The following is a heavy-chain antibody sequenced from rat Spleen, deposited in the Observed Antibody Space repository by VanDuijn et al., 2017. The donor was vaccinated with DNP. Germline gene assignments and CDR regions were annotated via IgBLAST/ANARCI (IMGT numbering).Heavy chain of an antibody. Sequence: EVQLVGSDGGLVQPGRSLKVSCAASGFTFSDYYMAWVRQAPTKGLEWVATISDDGGSTYYRDSVKGRFTISRDNAKSTLYLQMDSRRSEDTATYYCARRGTVMSFDYWGQGVMVTVSS. CDR1: GFTFSDYY. CDR2: ISDDGGST. CDR3: ARRGTVMSFDY. J-gene: IGHJ2*01. D-gene: IGHD1-12*01. V-gene: IGHV5-29*01.